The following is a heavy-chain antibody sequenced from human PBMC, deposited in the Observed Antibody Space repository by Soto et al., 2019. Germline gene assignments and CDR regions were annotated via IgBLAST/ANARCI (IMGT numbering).Heavy chain of an antibody. V-gene: IGHV3-48*03. Sequence: GGSLRLSCAASGFTFSDYEMNWVRQAPGKGLEWVSYINRSGSTIYYADSVKGRFTISRDNAKNSLYLQMNSLRADDTAVYYGARDGRGSSGYSDYWGQGT. CDR3: ARDGRGSSGYSDY. D-gene: IGHD3-22*01. CDR1: GFTFSDYE. CDR2: INRSGSTI. J-gene: IGHJ4*02.